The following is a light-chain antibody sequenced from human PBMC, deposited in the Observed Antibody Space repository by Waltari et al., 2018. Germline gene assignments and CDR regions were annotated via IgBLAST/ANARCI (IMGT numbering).Light chain of an antibody. V-gene: IGKV3-11*01. J-gene: IGKJ5*01. Sequence: EVVLTQSPATLSLSPGERDTLSCRSSESVGTFLAWYQQKPGQAPKLLIYDASKRANGIPARFSGSRSGTDFTLTINSLEPEDFAVYYCQQRSDWITFGQGTQLEIK. CDR2: DAS. CDR3: QQRSDWIT. CDR1: ESVGTF.